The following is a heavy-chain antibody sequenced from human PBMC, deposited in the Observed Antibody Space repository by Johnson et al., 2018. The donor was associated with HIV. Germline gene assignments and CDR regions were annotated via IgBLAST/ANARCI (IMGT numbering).Heavy chain of an antibody. CDR1: GLGFSSYG. J-gene: IGHJ3*02. Sequence: MQLVESGGGVVQPGRSVRLSCAASGLGFSSYGMEWVRQAPGTGLEWVAVIWSDGSNKHYADSVKGRFTISRDNSKNTLYLQMNSLRAEDTAVYYCATSTASDALDIWGQGTMVTVSS. D-gene: IGHD1-1*01. CDR2: IWSDGSNK. CDR3: ATSTASDALDI. V-gene: IGHV3-33*01.